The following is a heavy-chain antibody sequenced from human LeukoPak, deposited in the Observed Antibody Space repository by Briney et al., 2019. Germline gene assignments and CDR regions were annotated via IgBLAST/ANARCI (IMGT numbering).Heavy chain of an antibody. J-gene: IGHJ4*02. D-gene: IGHD3-22*01. CDR2: ISDSGGNT. Sequence: GGSLRLSCAASGFTFSTYAMIWVRQAPGRGLEWVSTISDSGGNTYYADSVKGRFTISRDNAKNTVHLQMNSLRAEDTAVYYCVRDWGYDSSGYWQKYFDTWGQGTLVTVSS. CDR3: VRDWGYDSSGYWQKYFDT. V-gene: IGHV3-23*01. CDR1: GFTFSTYA.